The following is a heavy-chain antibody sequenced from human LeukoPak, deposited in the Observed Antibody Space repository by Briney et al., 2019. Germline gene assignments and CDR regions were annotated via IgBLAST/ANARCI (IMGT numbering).Heavy chain of an antibody. J-gene: IGHJ4*02. CDR2: IIAISGST. V-gene: IGHV3-23*01. Sequence: GGSRRLSCAASGFSLSNSAMGWVRQAPGKGLEWVSLIIAISGSTIYADSVKGRFTISRENSKKTLYLKMNSLRAEDTAVYYCAKGAYDYIEMGYFDYWGQGALVTVSS. CDR3: AKGAYDYIEMGYFDY. CDR1: GFSLSNSA. D-gene: IGHD5-12*01.